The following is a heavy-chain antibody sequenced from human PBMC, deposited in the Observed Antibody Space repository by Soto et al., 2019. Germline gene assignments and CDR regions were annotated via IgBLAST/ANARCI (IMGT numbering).Heavy chain of an antibody. V-gene: IGHV3-30*18. D-gene: IGHD2-2*01. CDR1: GLTFSTYG. CDR2: ISNDVRNI. Sequence: VQLVESGGGVVQPGRSLRLSCGASGLTFSTYGFHWVRQAPGKGLEWVAVISNDVRNIHYAESVKGRFTISRDNFKNTLYLQMNSLRPNDTAVYYCVKDSLGGLTPVFMPGPDWGQGTLVTVSS. CDR3: VKDSLGGLTPVFMPGPD. J-gene: IGHJ4*02.